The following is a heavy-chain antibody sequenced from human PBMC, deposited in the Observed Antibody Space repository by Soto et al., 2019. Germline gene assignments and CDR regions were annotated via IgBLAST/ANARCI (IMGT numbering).Heavy chain of an antibody. D-gene: IGHD3-3*01. Sequence: PGGSLRLSCAASGFTFSSYWMHWVRQAPGKGLVWVSRINSDGSSTSYADSVKGRFTISRDNAKNTLYLQMNSLRAEDTAVYYCARETYYDFWSGPDRAYYFDYWGQGTLVTLSS. CDR1: GFTFSSYW. J-gene: IGHJ4*02. CDR2: INSDGSST. CDR3: ARETYYDFWSGPDRAYYFDY. V-gene: IGHV3-74*01.